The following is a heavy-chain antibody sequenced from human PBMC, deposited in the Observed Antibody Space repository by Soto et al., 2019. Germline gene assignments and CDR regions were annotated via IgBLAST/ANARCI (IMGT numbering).Heavy chain of an antibody. D-gene: IGHD7-27*01. CDR2: IYDRGST. V-gene: IGHV4-30-4*01. J-gene: IGHJ4*02. Sequence: QVQLQESGPGLVKPSQTLSLTCTVSGGSISSGDYYWSWIRQSPGKGLEWIGHIYDRGSTYSNPSHTSRVLILVDTATNQFSLNLSSVTAADTAVYYCDRGLSGDKVDYWGRGTLVTVSS. CDR1: GGSISSGDYY. CDR3: DRGLSGDKVDY.